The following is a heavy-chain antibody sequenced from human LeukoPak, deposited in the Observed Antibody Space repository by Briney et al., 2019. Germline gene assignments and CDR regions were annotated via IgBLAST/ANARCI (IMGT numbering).Heavy chain of an antibody. D-gene: IGHD1-14*01. Sequence: SDTLSLTCDVSGDFIRSIEWWCWVRQPPGKGPEWIGQFFLSGGPNYRPSLRSRVTISVDRSKSQFSLKMASVTAADTAIYYCVRNGRYCLDYWGQGTLVTVSS. CDR3: VRNGRYCLDY. CDR2: FFLSGGP. CDR1: GDFIRSIEW. J-gene: IGHJ4*02. V-gene: IGHV4/OR15-8*01.